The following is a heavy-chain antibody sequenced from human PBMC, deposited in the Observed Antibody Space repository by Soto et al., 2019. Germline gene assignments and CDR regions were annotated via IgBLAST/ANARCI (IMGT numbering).Heavy chain of an antibody. D-gene: IGHD4-17*01. V-gene: IGHV3-66*01. CDR2: IYSGGST. Sequence: EVQLVESGGGLVQPGGSLRLSCAASGFTVSSNYMSWVRQAPGKGLEWVSVIYSGGSTYYADSVKGRFTISRDNSKNTLYLHMNSLRAEDTAVYYCARVPRNGLRYYYYYMDVWGKGTTVTVSS. CDR3: ARVPRNGLRYYYYYMDV. CDR1: GFTVSSNY. J-gene: IGHJ6*03.